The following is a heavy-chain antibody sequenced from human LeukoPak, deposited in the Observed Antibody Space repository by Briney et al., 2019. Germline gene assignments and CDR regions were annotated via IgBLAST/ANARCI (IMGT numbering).Heavy chain of an antibody. J-gene: IGHJ4*02. CDR1: GGSFSGYY. CDR3: ARHAPPYCSSTSCYNRVPDY. Sequence: SETLSLTCAVYGGSFSGYYWSWIRQPPGKGLEWIGEINHSGSTNYNPSLKSRVTISVDTSKNQFSLKLSSVTAADTVVYYCARHAPPYCSSTSCYNRVPDYWGQGTLVTVSS. D-gene: IGHD2-2*02. CDR2: INHSGST. V-gene: IGHV4-34*01.